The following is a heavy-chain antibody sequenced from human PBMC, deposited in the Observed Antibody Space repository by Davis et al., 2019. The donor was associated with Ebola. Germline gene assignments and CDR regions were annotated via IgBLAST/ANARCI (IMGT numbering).Heavy chain of an antibody. CDR3: ARDLRVWPLDY. J-gene: IGHJ4*02. CDR1: GGTFSSYT. Sequence: SVKVSCKASGGTFSSYTISWVRQAPGQGLEWMGRIIPILGIANYAQKLQGRVTMTTDTSTSTAYMELRSLRSDDTAVYYCARDLRVWPLDYWGQGTLVTVSS. D-gene: IGHD6-13*01. V-gene: IGHV1-69*04. CDR2: IIPILGIA.